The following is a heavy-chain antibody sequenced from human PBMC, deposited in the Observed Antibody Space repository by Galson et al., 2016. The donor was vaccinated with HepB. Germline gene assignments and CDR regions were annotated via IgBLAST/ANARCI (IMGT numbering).Heavy chain of an antibody. V-gene: IGHV1-2*02. CDR3: ARVGGTYIDTFDI. Sequence: SVKVSCKASGYTFIGYYIHWVRQAPGQGLEWMGWINPSSGGTGSAQKFQGRVTMTRDRSIRTAYMEVSSLTSGDTAVYYCARVGGTYIDTFDIWGQGTMVTVSS. J-gene: IGHJ3*02. CDR1: GYTFIGYY. CDR2: INPSSGGT. D-gene: IGHD3/OR15-3a*01.